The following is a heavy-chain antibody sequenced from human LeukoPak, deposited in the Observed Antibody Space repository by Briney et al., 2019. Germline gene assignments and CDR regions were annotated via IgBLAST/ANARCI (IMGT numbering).Heavy chain of an antibody. J-gene: IGHJ3*02. D-gene: IGHD1-26*01. CDR3: AFEIGRSQGAFDI. CDR2: VWNDGSDE. V-gene: IGHV3-33*01. CDR1: GFTFSKYA. Sequence: GGSLRLCCAASGFTFSKYAMHWVRQTPGKGLVGVADVWNDGSDENYADSVKGRFTISSDNSKNTLYLQMNSLRAEDTAVYYCAFEIGRSQGAFDIWGQGTMITVSS.